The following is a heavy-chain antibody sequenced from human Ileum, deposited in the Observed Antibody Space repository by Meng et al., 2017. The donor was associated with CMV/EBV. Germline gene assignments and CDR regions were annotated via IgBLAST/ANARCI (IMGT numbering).Heavy chain of an antibody. Sequence: QEEPRESDPGLVKPSPTLSLTCTVSGGSISSGDYYWSWIRQPPGKGLEWIGYIYYSGSTYYNPSLKSRVTISADTSKNQFSLKLNSVTAADTAVYYCASGSPQLGYVWGQGTLVTVSS. D-gene: IGHD1-1*01. CDR1: GGSISSGDYY. J-gene: IGHJ4*02. CDR3: ASGSPQLGYV. CDR2: IYYSGST. V-gene: IGHV4-30-4*01.